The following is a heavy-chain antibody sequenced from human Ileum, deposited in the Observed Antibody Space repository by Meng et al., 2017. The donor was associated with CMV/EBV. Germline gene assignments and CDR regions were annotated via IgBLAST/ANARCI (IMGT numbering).Heavy chain of an antibody. D-gene: IGHD5-12*01. J-gene: IGHJ4*02. CDR3: ARQGLRGYSGYGTY. CDR1: GGSISSSSYY. Sequence: GSLRLSCTVSGGSISSSSYYWGWIRQPPGKGLEWIGSIYYSGSTYYNPSLKSRVTISVDTSKNQFSLKLSSVTAADTAVYYCARQGLRGYSGYGTYWGQGTLVTVSS. V-gene: IGHV4-39*01. CDR2: IYYSGST.